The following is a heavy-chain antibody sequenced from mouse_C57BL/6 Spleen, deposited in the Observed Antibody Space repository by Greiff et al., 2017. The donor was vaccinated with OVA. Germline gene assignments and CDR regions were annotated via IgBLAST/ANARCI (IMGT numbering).Heavy chain of an antibody. V-gene: IGHV1-76*01. CDR2: IYPGSGNT. D-gene: IGHD1-1*01. CDR3: ARYYGSSSYAMDY. Sequence: LVESGAELVRPGASVKLSCKASGYTFTDYYINWVKQRPGQGLEWIARIYPGSGNTYYNEKFKGKATLTAEKSSSTAYMQLSSLTSEDSAVYFCARYYGSSSYAMDYWGQGTSVTVSS. CDR1: GYTFTDYY. J-gene: IGHJ4*01.